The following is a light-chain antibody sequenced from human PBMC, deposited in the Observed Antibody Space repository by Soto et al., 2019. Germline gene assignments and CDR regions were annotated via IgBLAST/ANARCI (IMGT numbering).Light chain of an antibody. J-gene: IGKJ1*01. Sequence: EIVLTQSPGTLSVSPGERATLSCRASQSISSNYLAWYQQKPGQPPSLLIYGASSRATGIPDRFSGSGSGIDFTITIRKLEPEDFEIYYCHQSGSWTFGQGTKVEIK. CDR3: HQSGSWT. CDR2: GAS. CDR1: QSISSNY. V-gene: IGKV3-20*01.